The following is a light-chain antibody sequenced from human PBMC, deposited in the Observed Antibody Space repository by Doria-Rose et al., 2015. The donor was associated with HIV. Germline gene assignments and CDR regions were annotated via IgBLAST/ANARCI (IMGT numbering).Light chain of an antibody. Sequence: DIRVTQSPSSLSASVGGSVTITCRASHSINSYLNWYQQKPGEAPNLLIYGSFSMQGGVPSRFSGSGSGTEYTLTISNLQPEDFATYYCQQTYTSPSTFGQGTKIEIK. V-gene: IGKV1-39*01. CDR2: GSF. CDR3: QQTYTSPST. CDR1: HSINSY. J-gene: IGKJ1*01.